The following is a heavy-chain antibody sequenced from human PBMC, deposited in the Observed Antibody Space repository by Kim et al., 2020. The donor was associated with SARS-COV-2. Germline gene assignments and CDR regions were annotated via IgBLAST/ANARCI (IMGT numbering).Heavy chain of an antibody. CDR3: ARAGGVGTVDY. Sequence: FYGGSLEGRFTISRDNAKNSVYLQMSGLGDDDTATYFCARAGGVGTVDYWGQGILVTVSS. J-gene: IGHJ4*02. V-gene: IGHV3-7*04. D-gene: IGHD1-7*01.